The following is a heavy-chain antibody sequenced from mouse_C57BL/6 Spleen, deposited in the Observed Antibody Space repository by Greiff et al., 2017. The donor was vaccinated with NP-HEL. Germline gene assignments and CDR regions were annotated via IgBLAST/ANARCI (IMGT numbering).Heavy chain of an antibody. CDR1: GFTFSSYT. CDR2: ISGGGGNT. Sequence: EVKLMESGGGLVKPGGSLKLSCAASGFTFSSYTMSWVRQTPEKRLEWVATISGGGGNTYYPDSVKGRFTISRDNAKNTLYLQMSSLRSEDTALYYCARVPVGNYAAWFAYWGQGTLVTVSA. J-gene: IGHJ3*01. V-gene: IGHV5-9*01. D-gene: IGHD2-1*01. CDR3: ARVPVGNYAAWFAY.